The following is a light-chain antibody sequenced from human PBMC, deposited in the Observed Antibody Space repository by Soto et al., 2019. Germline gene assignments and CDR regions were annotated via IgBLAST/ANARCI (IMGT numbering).Light chain of an antibody. CDR3: QQSFDTPFT. V-gene: IGKV1-39*01. CDR1: QSISSF. Sequence: DIQMTQSPASLSASVGDRVTITCRASQSISSFLNWYQQKPGKAPKFLIYATSSVQSDVPSRFSGSGSGTDFTLTINSLQPEDFATYFCQQSFDTPFTVGQGTKVDIK. J-gene: IGKJ2*01. CDR2: ATS.